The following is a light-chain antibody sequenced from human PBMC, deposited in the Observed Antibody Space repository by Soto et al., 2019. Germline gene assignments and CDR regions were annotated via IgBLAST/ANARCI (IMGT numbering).Light chain of an antibody. CDR2: GAS. J-gene: IGKJ3*01. CDR3: QQYGASPFT. V-gene: IGKV3-20*01. Sequence: VVLTQSPATLSLSPGEPATLSCRASRDVYINALAWYQQQAGRTPTLLIYGASTSATGIPDRFSATGSRTEFSLTISRVDPEDFAFYYCQQYGASPFTFGHGTRVEI. CDR1: RDVYINA.